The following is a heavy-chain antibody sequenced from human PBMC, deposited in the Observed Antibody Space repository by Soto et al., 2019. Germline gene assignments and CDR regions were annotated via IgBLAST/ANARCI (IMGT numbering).Heavy chain of an antibody. CDR2: IDPSDSYT. Sequence: GESLKISCKGSGYSFTSYWISWVRQLPGNGLEWMGRIDPSDSYTNYSPSFQGHVTISADKSISTAYLQWSSLKASDTAMYYCARQGGIVVVPAAPHYYGMDVWGQGTTVTVSS. CDR1: GYSFTSYW. V-gene: IGHV5-10-1*01. CDR3: ARQGGIVVVPAAPHYYGMDV. J-gene: IGHJ6*02. D-gene: IGHD2-2*01.